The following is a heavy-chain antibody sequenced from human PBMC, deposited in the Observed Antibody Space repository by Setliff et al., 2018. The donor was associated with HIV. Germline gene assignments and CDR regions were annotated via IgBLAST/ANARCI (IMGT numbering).Heavy chain of an antibody. V-gene: IGHV4-39*07. CDR3: ARWAPLRYFDY. CDR2: IYHTGST. Sequence: LSLTCTVSGGSINSTSYCWGWIRQPPGNGLEWIGSIYHTGSTYYKPSLKSRVSISVDTSKNQFSLNLSSVTAADTAVYYCARWAPLRYFDYWGQGTLVTVSS. J-gene: IGHJ4*02. CDR1: GGSINSTSYC.